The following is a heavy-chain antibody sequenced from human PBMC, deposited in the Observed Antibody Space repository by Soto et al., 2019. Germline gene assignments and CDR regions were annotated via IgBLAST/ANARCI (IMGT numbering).Heavy chain of an antibody. Sequence: GGSLRLSCVASGFAFSNYSMNWVRQAPGKGLEWVSYIRSSGSPTYYAGSVKGRFTISRDNAKKSLYLQMNSPRAEDTAVYYCARMTSSISPGCWGQGTLVTVSS. CDR3: ARMTSSISPGC. CDR1: GFAFSNYS. D-gene: IGHD2-2*01. V-gene: IGHV3-48*01. J-gene: IGHJ4*02. CDR2: IRSSGSPT.